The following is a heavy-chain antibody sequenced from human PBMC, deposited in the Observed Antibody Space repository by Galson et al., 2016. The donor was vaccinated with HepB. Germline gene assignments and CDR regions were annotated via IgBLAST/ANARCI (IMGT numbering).Heavy chain of an antibody. Sequence: SLRLSCAASGFTLTRHPMHWVRLAPGKGLEFVAVISYDGLSKYYADSVKGRFTVSRDTSKNTLYLQMNSLRGDNTAAYYCARERLPGADGSGSYLFDFWGQGTLVTVSS. J-gene: IGHJ4*02. CDR3: ARERLPGADGSGSYLFDF. V-gene: IGHV3-30*04. CDR1: GFTLTRHP. D-gene: IGHD3-10*01. CDR2: ISYDGLSK.